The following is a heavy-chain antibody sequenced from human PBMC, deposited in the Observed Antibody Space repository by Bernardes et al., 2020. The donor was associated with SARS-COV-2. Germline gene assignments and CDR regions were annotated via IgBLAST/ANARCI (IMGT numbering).Heavy chain of an antibody. V-gene: IGHV3-21*04. CDR3: ERDDGSYYESSGFDY. J-gene: IGHJ4*02. CDR1: GFTFSRYT. D-gene: IGHD3-22*01. Sequence: GGSLSLSCAASGFTFSRYTMNWVRQSPGKGLEWVSSITTSSNYIYYTDSVKGRFSISRDNAKNSLFLQMNSLRAEDTAIYYCERDDGSYYESSGFDYWGQGTLVTVPA. CDR2: ITTSSNYI.